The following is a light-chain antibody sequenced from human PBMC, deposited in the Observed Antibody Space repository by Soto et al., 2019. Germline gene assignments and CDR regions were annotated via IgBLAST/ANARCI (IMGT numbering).Light chain of an antibody. CDR1: QDISNY. Sequence: DIQMTQSPSSLSASVGDRVTITCQASQDISNYLNWSQQKPGKAPKLLIYAASNLETGVPSRFSGSGAGTHFTCTISSLQPEDIATYYYQQYDNLPPLTYGGGTKVEIK. CDR2: AAS. J-gene: IGKJ4*01. V-gene: IGKV1-33*01. CDR3: QQYDNLPPLT.